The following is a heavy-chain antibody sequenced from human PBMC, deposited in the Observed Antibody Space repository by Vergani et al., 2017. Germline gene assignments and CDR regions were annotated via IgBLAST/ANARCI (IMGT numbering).Heavy chain of an antibody. V-gene: IGHV4-61*02. CDR2: IYTSGST. CDR1: GGSISSGGYY. D-gene: IGHD5-18*01. Sequence: QVQLPESGPGLVKPSETLSLTCTVSGGSISSGGYYWSWIRQPAGKGLEWIGRIYTSGSTNYNPSLKSRVTMSVDTSKNQFSLKLSSVTAADTAVYYCARVSLVDTAMGFDYWGQGTLVTVSS. J-gene: IGHJ4*02. CDR3: ARVSLVDTAMGFDY.